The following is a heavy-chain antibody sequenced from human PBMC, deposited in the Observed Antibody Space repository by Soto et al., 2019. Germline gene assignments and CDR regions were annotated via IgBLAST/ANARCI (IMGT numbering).Heavy chain of an antibody. CDR2: VVGSGGDT. CDR1: GFSFSSYA. CDR3: AKDSWADCTGGNCYSFFDY. V-gene: IGHV3-23*01. J-gene: IGHJ4*02. Sequence: EVQVLESGGGLVQPGGSLRLSCVASGFSFSSYAMNWVRQTPGKGLEWVSGVVGSGGDTYYTDSVKGRFTISRDNSQNTLYLQMNSLRAEDTAVYYCAKDSWADCTGGNCYSFFDYWGQGTLVTVSS. D-gene: IGHD2-15*01.